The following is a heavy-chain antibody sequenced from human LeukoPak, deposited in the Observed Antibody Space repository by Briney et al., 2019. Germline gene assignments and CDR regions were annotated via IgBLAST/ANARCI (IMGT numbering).Heavy chain of an antibody. CDR1: GGSISSYY. J-gene: IGHJ6*02. CDR2: IYHSGST. Sequence: KASETLSLTCTVSGGSISSYYWSWIRQPPGKGLEWIGYIYHSGSTYYNPSLKSRVTISVDRSKNQFSLKLSSVTAADTAVYYCARDGSIRGYYYGMDVWGQGTTVTVSS. CDR3: ARDGSIRGYYYGMDV. V-gene: IGHV4-59*12. D-gene: IGHD1-26*01.